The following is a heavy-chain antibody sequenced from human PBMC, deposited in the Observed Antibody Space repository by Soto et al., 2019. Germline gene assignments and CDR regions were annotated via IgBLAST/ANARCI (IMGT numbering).Heavy chain of an antibody. J-gene: IGHJ4*02. Sequence: SETLSLTCTVSCASLRSGSYYWSWILQPPGKGLEWIGYISHSGRTNYDPSLKSRLTMSVDTSQNQFSLQLNSVTAADTAVYYCSYGSSSDYWGQGTLVTGSS. V-gene: IGHV4-61*01. D-gene: IGHD3-10*01. CDR1: CASLRSGSYY. CDR2: ISHSGRT. CDR3: SYGSSSDY.